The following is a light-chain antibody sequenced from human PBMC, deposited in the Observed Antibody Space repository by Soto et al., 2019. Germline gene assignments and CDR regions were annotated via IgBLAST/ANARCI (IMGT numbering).Light chain of an antibody. V-gene: IGLV2-14*01. CDR1: SSDVGGYNY. J-gene: IGLJ1*01. CDR2: DVS. Sequence: LTQPASVSGSPGQSITISCTGTSSDVGGYNYVSWYQQHPGKAPKLMIYDVSNRPSGVSNRFSGSKSGNTASLTISGLQAEDEADYYCSSYTSSSTLGVFGAGTKVTVL. CDR3: SSYTSSSTLGV.